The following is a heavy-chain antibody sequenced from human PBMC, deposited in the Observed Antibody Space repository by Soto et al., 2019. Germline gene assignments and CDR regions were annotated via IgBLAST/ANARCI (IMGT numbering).Heavy chain of an antibody. CDR3: AIHSTGYEDS. D-gene: IGHD5-12*01. CDR2: IHPSDSDT. J-gene: IGHJ5*02. V-gene: IGHV5-51*01. Sequence: PGESLKISCKGSGYSFTSYWIGWVRQMPGKGLEWMAIIHPSDSDTRYSPSFQGQVTISADKSITTAYLQWSSLKASDTAMYYCAIHSTGYEDSWGQGTLVTVSS. CDR1: GYSFTSYW.